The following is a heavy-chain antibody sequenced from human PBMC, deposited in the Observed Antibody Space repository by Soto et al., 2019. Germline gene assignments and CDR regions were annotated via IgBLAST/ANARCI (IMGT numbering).Heavy chain of an antibody. J-gene: IGHJ6*03. V-gene: IGHV1-69*04. Sequence: GASGKVSCKASGGTFSSYTISWVRQAPGQGLEWMGRIIPILGIANYAQKFQGRVTITADKSTSTAYMELSSLRSEDTAVYYCAREPIVVVVAAYGYYYMDVWGKGTTVTVSS. CDR3: AREPIVVVVAAYGYYYMDV. CDR1: GGTFSSYT. CDR2: IIPILGIA. D-gene: IGHD2-15*01.